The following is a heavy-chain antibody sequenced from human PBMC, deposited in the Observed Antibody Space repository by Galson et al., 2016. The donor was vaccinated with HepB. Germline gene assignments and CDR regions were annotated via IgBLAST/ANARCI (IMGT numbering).Heavy chain of an antibody. D-gene: IGHD6-19*01. CDR3: AREGYSSGHCGAFDI. Sequence: SLRLSCAASGFVFNNYPMTWVRQAPGKGLXXVSTIGSGGFQHYADSVKGRFTVSRDNSRNTLYLQMESLTADDTALYFSAREGYSSGHCGAFDIWGRGTVVAVSS. CDR2: IGSGGFQ. V-gene: IGHV3-23*01. CDR1: GFVFNNYP. J-gene: IGHJ3*02.